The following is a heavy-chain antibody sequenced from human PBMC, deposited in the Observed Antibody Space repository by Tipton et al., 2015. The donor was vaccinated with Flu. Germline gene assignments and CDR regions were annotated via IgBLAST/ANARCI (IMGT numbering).Heavy chain of an antibody. CDR1: GFAFGASS. J-gene: IGHJ2*01. CDR3: ASISDSYSSIWFRYFDL. V-gene: IGHV3-73*01. Sequence: SLRLSCAASGFAFGASSIHWVRQASGKGLEWVGRIRSTANNHATAYAAPVKGRFTVFRDDSKNTAYLQMNSLKTEDTAVYYCASISDSYSSIWFRYFDLWGRGTLVAVSS. CDR2: IRSTANNHAT. D-gene: IGHD6-13*01.